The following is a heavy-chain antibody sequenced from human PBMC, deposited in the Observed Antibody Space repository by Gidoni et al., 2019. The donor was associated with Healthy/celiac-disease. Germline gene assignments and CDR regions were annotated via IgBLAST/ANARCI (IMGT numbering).Heavy chain of an antibody. V-gene: IGHV5-10-1*03. CDR2: IDPSDSYT. J-gene: IGHJ5*02. D-gene: IGHD2-15*01. CDR3: ARHPVVAATPYTPSDWFDP. Sequence: EVQLVQSGAEVKKPGESLRISCKGSGYRFTSYWISWLRQMPGKGLEWMGRIDPSDSYTNYSPSFQGHVTSSANKSIITAYLQWSSLKASDTAMYYCARHPVVAATPYTPSDWFDPWGQGTLVTVSS. CDR1: GYRFTSYW.